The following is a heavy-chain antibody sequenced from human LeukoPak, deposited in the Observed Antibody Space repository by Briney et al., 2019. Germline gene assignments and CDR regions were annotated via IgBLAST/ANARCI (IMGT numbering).Heavy chain of an antibody. D-gene: IGHD1-26*01. CDR1: GGTFSSYA. J-gene: IGHJ5*02. CDR3: ARVGKEWELQDWFDP. Sequence: GASVKVSCKASGGTFSSYAISWVRQAPGQGLEWMGGIIPIFGTANYAQKFQGRVTITADESTSTAYMELRSLRSDDTAVYYCARVGKEWELQDWFDPWGQGTLVTVSS. V-gene: IGHV1-69*13. CDR2: IIPIFGTA.